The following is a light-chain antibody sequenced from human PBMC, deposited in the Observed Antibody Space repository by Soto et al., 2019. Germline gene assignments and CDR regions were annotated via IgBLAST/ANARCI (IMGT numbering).Light chain of an antibody. J-gene: IGLJ1*01. CDR3: NSYADSNNLFV. V-gene: IGLV2-8*01. CDR1: SSDVGGYNY. Sequence: QSALTQPPSASGSPGQSVTISCTGTSSDVGGYNYVSWYQQHPGKAPKLMIYEVSKRPSGVPDRFSGSKSGNTASLTVSGLQDEDEADYYCNSYADSNNLFVFGTGTKVTV. CDR2: EVS.